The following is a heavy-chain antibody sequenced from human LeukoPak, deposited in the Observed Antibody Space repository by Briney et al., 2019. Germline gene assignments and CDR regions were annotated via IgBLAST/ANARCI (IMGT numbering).Heavy chain of an antibody. D-gene: IGHD7-27*01. CDR3: AKDGGLWVSAHWGDS. V-gene: IGHV3-23*01. J-gene: IGHJ4*02. CDR1: GFTFSSYT. CDR2: ITTGGPNT. Sequence: GGSLRLSCTASGFTFSSYTMSWVRQAPGKGLKWVSTITTGGPNTYYADSVKGRFTVSRDDSKNTLYLQMNSLRAEDTAIYYCAKDGGLWVSAHWGDSWGRGTLVTVSS.